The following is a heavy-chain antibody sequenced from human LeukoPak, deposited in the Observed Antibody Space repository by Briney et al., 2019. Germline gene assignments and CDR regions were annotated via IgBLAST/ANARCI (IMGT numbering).Heavy chain of an antibody. V-gene: IGHV4-59*01. Sequence: SETLSLTCTVSGGSISSYYWSRIRQPPGKGLEGIGYIYYSGSTNYNPSLKSRVTISVDTSKNQFSLKLSSVTAADTAVYYCAREVKLRYFDLWGRGTLVTVSS. CDR2: IYYSGST. CDR3: AREVKLRYFDL. J-gene: IGHJ2*01. D-gene: IGHD4-23*01. CDR1: GGSISSYY.